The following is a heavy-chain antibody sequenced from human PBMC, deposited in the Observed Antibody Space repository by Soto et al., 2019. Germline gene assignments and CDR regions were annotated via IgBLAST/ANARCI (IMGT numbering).Heavy chain of an antibody. Sequence: QVHLVQSGTEVKKPGSSVKVSCKASGGTFSSSGFSWVRQAPGQGLEWMGMIVPSLDTTNYAQNFQARVTITADEVTSTAYMELRSLRSEDTAVYYCARWPQPRYTADPYAVDVWGQGTRVSVSS. V-gene: IGHV1-69*11. CDR1: GGTFSSSG. D-gene: IGHD3-16*02. J-gene: IGHJ6*02. CDR2: IVPSLDTT. CDR3: ARWPQPRYTADPYAVDV.